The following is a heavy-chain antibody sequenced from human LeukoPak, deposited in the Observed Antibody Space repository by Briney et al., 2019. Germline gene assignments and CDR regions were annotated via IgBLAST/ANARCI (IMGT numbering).Heavy chain of an antibody. Sequence: SETLSLTCTVSGGSISSSNYYWGWVRQPPGKGLEWIAEINPSGSTNYNPSLESRVTILVDTSKNQFSLRLSSVTAADTAVYYCARVRWFGDLSMSLSDYWGQGNLVTVSS. CDR3: ARVRWFGDLSMSLSDY. V-gene: IGHV4-39*07. CDR1: GGSISSSNYY. J-gene: IGHJ4*02. D-gene: IGHD3-10*01. CDR2: INPSGST.